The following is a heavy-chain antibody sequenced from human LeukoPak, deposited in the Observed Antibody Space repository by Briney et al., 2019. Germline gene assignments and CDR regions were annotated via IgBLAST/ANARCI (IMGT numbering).Heavy chain of an antibody. CDR2: IYYSGST. CDR3: ARAPPTFFWSGYGYYYMDV. V-gene: IGHV4-30-4*08. CDR1: GGSISSGDYY. D-gene: IGHD3-3*01. Sequence: TLSLTCTVSGGSISSGDYYWSWIRQPPGKGLEWIGYIYYSGSTYYNPSLKSRVTISVDTSKNQFSLKLSSVTAADTAVYYCARAPPTFFWSGYGYYYMDVWGKGTRVTVSS. J-gene: IGHJ6*03.